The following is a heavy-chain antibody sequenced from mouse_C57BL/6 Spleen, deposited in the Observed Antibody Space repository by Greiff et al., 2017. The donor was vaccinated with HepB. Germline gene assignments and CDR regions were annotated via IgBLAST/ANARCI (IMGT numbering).Heavy chain of an antibody. CDR2: IYPGSGST. V-gene: IGHV1-55*01. J-gene: IGHJ1*03. Sequence: VQLQQSGAELVKPGASVKMSCKASGYTFTSYWITWVKQRPGQGLEWIGDIYPGSGSTNYNEKFKSKATLTVDTSSSTAYMQLSSLTSEDSAVYYCARSGYYDYDVRYFDVWGTGTTVTVSS. D-gene: IGHD2-4*01. CDR3: ARSGYYDYDVRYFDV. CDR1: GYTFTSYW.